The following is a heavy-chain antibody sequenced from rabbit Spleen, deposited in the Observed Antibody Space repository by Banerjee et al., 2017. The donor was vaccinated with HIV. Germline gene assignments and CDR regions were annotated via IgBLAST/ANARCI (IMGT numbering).Heavy chain of an antibody. CDR2: FDPVFGGT. CDR3: ARDTGSSFSSYGMDL. Sequence: QEQLEETGGGLVQPGGSLTLSCKASGFDFSSYYMSWVRQAPGKGLEWIGYFDPVFGGTYYASWAKGRFTFSRTSSTTVTLQMTSLTAADTATYFCARDTGSSFSSYGMDLWGQGTLVTVS. D-gene: IGHD8-1*01. CDR1: GFDFSSYYM. V-gene: IGHV1S45*01. J-gene: IGHJ3*01.